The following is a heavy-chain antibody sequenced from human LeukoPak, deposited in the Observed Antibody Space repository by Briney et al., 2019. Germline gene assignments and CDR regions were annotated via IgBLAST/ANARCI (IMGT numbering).Heavy chain of an antibody. CDR2: INPNSGCT. D-gene: IGHD4-11*01. CDR3: ARWYDYSNYFDY. Sequence: ASLKVCCKASGYTFTGYYMHWVRQAPGQGLEWMGWINPNSGCTNYAQKFHGRVTVTRDTSINTAYMELSRLRFDDTAVYYCARWYDYSNYFDYWGQGTLVIVSS. V-gene: IGHV1-2*02. CDR1: GYTFTGYY. J-gene: IGHJ4*02.